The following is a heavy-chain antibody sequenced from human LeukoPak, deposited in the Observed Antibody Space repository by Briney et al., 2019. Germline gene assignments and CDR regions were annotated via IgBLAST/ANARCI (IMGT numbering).Heavy chain of an antibody. J-gene: IGHJ4*02. D-gene: IGHD5-18*01. Sequence: GGSLRLSCAASGFTFSSYSMNWVRQAPGKGLEWVSSIRSESIYIYYADSVKGRFTISRDISRNSLYLQMDSLRVEDTAMYYCARDSRGYSYGPNTDYWGQGTLVAVSS. V-gene: IGHV3-21*01. CDR1: GFTFSSYS. CDR2: IRSESIYI. CDR3: ARDSRGYSYGPNTDY.